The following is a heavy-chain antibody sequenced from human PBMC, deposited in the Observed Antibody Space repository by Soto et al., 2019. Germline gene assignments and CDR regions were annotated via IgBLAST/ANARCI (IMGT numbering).Heavy chain of an antibody. CDR1: GGTFSSYA. CDR3: ASAQMATRGYDY. V-gene: IGHV1-69*01. D-gene: IGHD5-12*01. Sequence: QVQLVQSGAAVKKTGSSVKVSCKASGGTFSSYAISWVRQAPGQGLEWMGGIIPIFGTANYAQKFQGRVTITADESTSTAYMELSSLISEDTAVYYCASAQMATRGYDYCGQGTLVTVSS. J-gene: IGHJ4*02. CDR2: IIPIFGTA.